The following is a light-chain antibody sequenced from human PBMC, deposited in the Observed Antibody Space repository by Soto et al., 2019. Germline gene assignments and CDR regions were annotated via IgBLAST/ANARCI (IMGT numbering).Light chain of an antibody. Sequence: EIVLTQSPGTLSLSPRERATLSCRVSQSVSSYLAWYQQKPGQAPRLLIYGASTRATGIPDRFSGSGSETDFTLTISRLEPEDFAVYYCQQYGSSPYTLGQGTKLEIK. CDR2: GAS. V-gene: IGKV3-20*01. CDR3: QQYGSSPYT. CDR1: QSVSSY. J-gene: IGKJ2*01.